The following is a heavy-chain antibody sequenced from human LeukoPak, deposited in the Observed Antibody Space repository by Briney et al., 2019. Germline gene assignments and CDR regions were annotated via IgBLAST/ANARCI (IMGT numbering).Heavy chain of an antibody. D-gene: IGHD3-22*01. CDR3: ARFRYYSSGYYSPYFDY. CDR1: GFTFSSYE. CDR2: ISSSGSTI. Sequence: GSLRLSCAASGFTFSSYEMNWVRQAPGKGLEWVSYISSSGSTIYYADSVEGRFTISRDNAKNSLYLQMNSLRAEDTAVYYCARFRYYSSGYYSPYFDYWGQGTLVTVSS. J-gene: IGHJ4*02. V-gene: IGHV3-48*03.